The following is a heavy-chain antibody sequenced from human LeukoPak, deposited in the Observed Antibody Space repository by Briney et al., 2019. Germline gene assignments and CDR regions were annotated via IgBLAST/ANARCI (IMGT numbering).Heavy chain of an antibody. Sequence: GGSLRLSCTTSGFTFSTSAMNWVRQAPGKGLEWVSSINNVGSHIYYADSVRGRFIISRDNAKNSFFLQMNSLRAEDTAVYYCARLHCGGDCQGEVFDYWGQGTLVTVSS. V-gene: IGHV3-21*01. CDR2: INNVGSHI. CDR3: ARLHCGGDCQGEVFDY. J-gene: IGHJ4*02. D-gene: IGHD2-21*02. CDR1: GFTFSTSA.